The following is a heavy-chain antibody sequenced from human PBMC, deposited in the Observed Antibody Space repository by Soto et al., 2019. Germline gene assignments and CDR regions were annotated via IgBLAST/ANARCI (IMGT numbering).Heavy chain of an antibody. CDR2: ISGPGGST. Sequence: EVQLLESGGGLVQPGGSLRLSCAASGFTFSNYAMTWVRQAAGKGLEWVSSISGPGGSTYYADSVQGRFTISRDNAKNTLFLQMNTLRAEDTALYCCARDDRIAVAGTDNWGQGILVTVTS. D-gene: IGHD6-19*01. J-gene: IGHJ4*02. CDR3: ARDDRIAVAGTDN. V-gene: IGHV3-23*01. CDR1: GFTFSNYA.